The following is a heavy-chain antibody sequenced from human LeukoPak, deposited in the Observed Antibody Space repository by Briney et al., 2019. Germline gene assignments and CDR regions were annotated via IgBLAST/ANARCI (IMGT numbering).Heavy chain of an antibody. CDR2: IDPNSGGT. D-gene: IGHD2-2*01. CDR3: ATTPLGYCSSSSCYFDY. Sequence: ASVKVSCKPFGYTFTGYYLQWVRQAPGQGLEWMGWIDPNSGGTNYAPTFQGRVTMTRDTSISTAYMELSTLRPEDTAVYYCATTPLGYCSSSSCYFDYWGQGTLVTVSS. V-gene: IGHV1-2*02. CDR1: GYTFTGYY. J-gene: IGHJ4*02.